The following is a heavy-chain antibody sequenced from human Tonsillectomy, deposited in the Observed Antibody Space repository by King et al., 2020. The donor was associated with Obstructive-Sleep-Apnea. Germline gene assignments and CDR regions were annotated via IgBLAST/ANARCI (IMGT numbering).Heavy chain of an antibody. D-gene: IGHD3-10*01. J-gene: IGHJ5*02. Sequence: VQLQESGPGLVKPSQTLSLTCTVSGGSISSGGNYWSWIRQHPGKGLEWIGYIYYSVRTYYNPSLKSRVTISVDTSNNQFSLKLSSVTAADTALYYCARIDYYGSGGVFDPWGQGTLVTVSS. CDR1: GGSISSGGNY. V-gene: IGHV4-31*03. CDR3: ARIDYYGSGGVFDP. CDR2: IYYSVRT.